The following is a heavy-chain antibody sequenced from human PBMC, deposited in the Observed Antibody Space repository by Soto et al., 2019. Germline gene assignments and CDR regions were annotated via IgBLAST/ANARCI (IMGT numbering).Heavy chain of an antibody. CDR3: VRGDNWNDEASDY. CDR1: GFMFSNHG. V-gene: IGHV3-33*01. CDR2: IWSDGNNR. J-gene: IGHJ4*02. D-gene: IGHD1-1*01. Sequence: GGSLRLSCAASGFMFSNHGMHWVRQAPGKGLEWVAVIWSDGNNRYYADSVKSRFTISRDNSKNTVYLQMSSLRVEDMAVYYCVRGDNWNDEASDYWGQGTLVTVSS.